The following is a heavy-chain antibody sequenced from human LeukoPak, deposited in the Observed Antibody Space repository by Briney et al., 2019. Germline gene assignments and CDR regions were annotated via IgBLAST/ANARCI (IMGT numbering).Heavy chain of an antibody. CDR3: ASLSGEAYYDFWSGYPPYGMDV. J-gene: IGHJ6*02. Sequence: GGSLRLSCAASGFTFSSYWMHWVRHAPGKGLVWVSRINSDGSSTSYADSVKGRFTISRDNAKNTLYLQMNSLRAEDTAVYYCASLSGEAYYDFWSGYPPYGMDVWGQGTTVTVSS. CDR1: GFTFSSYW. CDR2: INSDGSST. V-gene: IGHV3-74*01. D-gene: IGHD3-3*01.